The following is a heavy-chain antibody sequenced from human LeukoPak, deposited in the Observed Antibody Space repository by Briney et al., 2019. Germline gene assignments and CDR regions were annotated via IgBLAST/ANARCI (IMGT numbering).Heavy chain of an antibody. D-gene: IGHD6-13*01. CDR3: ASFIAAAGLGFFDAFDI. Sequence: SETLSLTCTVSGGSISSSSYYWGWLRQPPGKGLEWIGSIYYSGSTCYNPSLKSRVTISVDTSKNQFSLKLSSVTAADTAVYYCASFIAAAGLGFFDAFDIWGQGTMVTVSS. J-gene: IGHJ3*02. CDR2: IYYSGST. V-gene: IGHV4-39*07. CDR1: GGSISSSSYY.